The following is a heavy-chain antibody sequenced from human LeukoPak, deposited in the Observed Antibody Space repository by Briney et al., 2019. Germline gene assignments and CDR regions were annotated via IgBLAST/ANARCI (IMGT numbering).Heavy chain of an antibody. CDR2: ISGSGSST. Sequence: GSLRLSCAASGFTFSSYAMSWVRQAPGKGLEWVSAISGSGSSTYYADSVKGRFTISRDNSKNTLYLQMNSLRAEDTAVYYCAKGNDFWTGYYRDYWGQGTLVTVSS. CDR3: AKGNDFWTGYYRDY. V-gene: IGHV3-23*01. D-gene: IGHD3/OR15-3a*01. J-gene: IGHJ4*02. CDR1: GFTFSSYA.